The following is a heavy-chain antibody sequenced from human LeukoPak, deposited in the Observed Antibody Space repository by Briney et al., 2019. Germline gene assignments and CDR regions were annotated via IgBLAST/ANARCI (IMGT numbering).Heavy chain of an antibody. CDR2: INPNSGGT. J-gene: IGHJ4*02. Sequence: ASVKVSCKGAGYTFTGYYMHWVRQAPGQGLEWMGRINPNSGGTNYAQKFQGRVTMTRDTSIRTAYMELSRLRSDDTAVYYCARPRYDSSGYRRYYFDYWGQGTLVTVSS. V-gene: IGHV1-2*06. CDR3: ARPRYDSSGYRRYYFDY. D-gene: IGHD3-22*01. CDR1: GYTFTGYY.